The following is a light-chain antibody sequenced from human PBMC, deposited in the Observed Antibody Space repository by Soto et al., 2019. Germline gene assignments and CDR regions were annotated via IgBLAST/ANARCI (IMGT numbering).Light chain of an antibody. J-gene: IGLJ1*01. CDR1: STDVGGYNY. CDR3: GSYTSTDTPFV. V-gene: IGLV2-14*01. Sequence: QSVLAQPSSVSGSPGQSITISCTGTSTDVGGYNYVSWYQHHPGKGPKLIIYEVNNRPSGVSDRFSGSKSGNKASLTISTLEAEDESDYYCGSYTSTDTPFVFGTGTKATVL. CDR2: EVN.